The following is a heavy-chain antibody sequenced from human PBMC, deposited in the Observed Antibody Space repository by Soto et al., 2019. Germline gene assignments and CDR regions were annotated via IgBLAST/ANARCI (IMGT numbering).Heavy chain of an antibody. D-gene: IGHD4-17*01. CDR1: GYTLTELS. V-gene: IGHV1-24*01. CDR2: FDPEDGET. CDR3: ATVPHYGGNSVSTAFDI. J-gene: IGHJ3*02. Sequence: QVQLVQSGAEVKKPGASVKVSCKVSGYTLTELSMHWVRQAPGKGLEWMGGFDPEDGETIYAQKFQGRVAMTEDTSTDTAYMELSSLRSEDTAVYYCATVPHYGGNSVSTAFDIWGQGTMVTVSS.